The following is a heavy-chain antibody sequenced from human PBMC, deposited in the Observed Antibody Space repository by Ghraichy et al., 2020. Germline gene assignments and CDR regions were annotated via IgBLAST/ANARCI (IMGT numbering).Heavy chain of an antibody. D-gene: IGHD1-26*01. CDR1: GYAISSGHY. CDR3: AAASGSYYWYFDL. Sequence: LSLTCSVSGYAISSGHYWGWVRQPPGKGLEWIGIVYHTGNTHYNPSLQSRVTISVDTSKNQFSLRLSSVTAADTAVYYCAAASGSYYWYFDLWGRGTLVTVSS. CDR2: VYHTGNT. J-gene: IGHJ2*01. V-gene: IGHV4-38-2*02.